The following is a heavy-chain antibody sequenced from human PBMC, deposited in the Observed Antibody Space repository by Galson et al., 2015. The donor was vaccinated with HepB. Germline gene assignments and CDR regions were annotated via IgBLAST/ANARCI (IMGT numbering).Heavy chain of an antibody. Sequence: SLRLSCAASGFSFSTYAMSWVRQAPGKGLEWVSGISGSGGSTHYADSVKGRFTISRDNSKNMLYLQMNSLRAEDTAVYYCAKRPTGYCSSTSCHYYFDYWGQGTLVTVSS. CDR1: GFSFSTYA. CDR3: AKRPTGYCSSTSCHYYFDY. CDR2: ISGSGGST. J-gene: IGHJ4*02. V-gene: IGHV3-23*01. D-gene: IGHD2-2*01.